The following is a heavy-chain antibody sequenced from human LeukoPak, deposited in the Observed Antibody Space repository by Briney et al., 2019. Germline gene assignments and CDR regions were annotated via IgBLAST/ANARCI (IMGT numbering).Heavy chain of an antibody. CDR1: GYTFTSYG. V-gene: IGHV1-18*01. J-gene: IGHJ4*02. D-gene: IGHD1-26*01. Sequence: ASVKVSCKASGYTFTSYGISWVRQAPGQGREWMGWTSAYNGNTNYAQKLQCRVTMTTDTSTSTAYMELRSLRSDDTAVYYCARGVDSGSYYIMDYWVQGTRVTVSA. CDR3: ARGVDSGSYYIMDY. CDR2: TSAYNGNT.